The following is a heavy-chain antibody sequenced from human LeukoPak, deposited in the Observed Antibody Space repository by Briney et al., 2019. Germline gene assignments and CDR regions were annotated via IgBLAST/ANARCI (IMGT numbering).Heavy chain of an antibody. CDR3: AKDPGDTAILFDY. V-gene: IGHV3-23*01. Sequence: GGSLRLSCAASGFTFSSYVKSWVRQAPGKGLEWVSAISGSGGSTYYADSVKGRSTISRDNSKNTLYLQMNSLRAEDTAVYYCAKDPGDTAILFDYWGQGTLVTVSS. CDR2: ISGSGGST. CDR1: GFTFSSYV. D-gene: IGHD5-18*01. J-gene: IGHJ4*02.